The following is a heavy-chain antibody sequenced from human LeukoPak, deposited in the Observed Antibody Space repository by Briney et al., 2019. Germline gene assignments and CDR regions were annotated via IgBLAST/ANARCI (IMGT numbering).Heavy chain of an antibody. CDR3: ARTGQQWQIHPTNY. V-gene: IGHV4-31*03. J-gene: IGHJ4*02. D-gene: IGHD6-19*01. Sequence: PSQTLSLTCTVSGGSISSGGYYWSWIRQHPGKGLEWIGYIYYSGSTYYNPSLKSRVTISVDTSKNQFSLKLSSVTAADTAVYYCARTGQQWQIHPTNYWGQGTLVTVSS. CDR1: GGSISSGGYY. CDR2: IYYSGST.